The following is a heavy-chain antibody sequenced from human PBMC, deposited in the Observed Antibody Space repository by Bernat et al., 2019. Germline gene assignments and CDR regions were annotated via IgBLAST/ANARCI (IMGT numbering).Heavy chain of an antibody. D-gene: IGHD3-16*01. J-gene: IGHJ4*02. CDR3: AGGRGMGDFDY. Sequence: QVQLVQSGAEVKKPGASVKVSCKASGYTFTTYYMHWVRQAPGQGLEWMGIINPSGGTTNYAQQCQGRVTMTRDTSTSTVYMELSSLRSEDTAVYYCAGGRGMGDFDYWGEGTLVTDSS. V-gene: IGHV1-46*01. CDR2: INPSGGTT. CDR1: GYTFTTYY.